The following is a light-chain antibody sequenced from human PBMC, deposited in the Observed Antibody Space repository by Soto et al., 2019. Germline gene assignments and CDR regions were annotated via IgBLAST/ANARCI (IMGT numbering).Light chain of an antibody. V-gene: IGLV2-14*01. CDR2: QVT. CDR3: SSYSDTNICV. Sequence: QSVLTQPASVSGCPGQSITISCTGTSSDIGGYYYVSWYQHHPGKAPKLIIYQVTNRPSGVSYRFSGSKSGNTASLTISGLQAVDEADYYCSSYSDTNICVFGTGTKVTVL. CDR1: SSDIGGYYY. J-gene: IGLJ1*01.